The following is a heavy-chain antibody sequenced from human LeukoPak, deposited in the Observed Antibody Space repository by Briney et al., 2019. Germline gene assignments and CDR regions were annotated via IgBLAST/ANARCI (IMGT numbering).Heavy chain of an antibody. CDR1: GGTFSSYA. CDR3: ARIMEYCSSTSCYYGMDV. Sequence: GASVKVSCKASGGTFSSYAISWVRQAPGQGLEWMGGIIPLFRTANYAQNFQGRVTITADESTRTAYMELSSLRSEDTAVYYCARIMEYCSSTSCYYGMDVWGQGTTVTVS. CDR2: IIPLFRTA. D-gene: IGHD2-2*01. J-gene: IGHJ6*02. V-gene: IGHV1-69*13.